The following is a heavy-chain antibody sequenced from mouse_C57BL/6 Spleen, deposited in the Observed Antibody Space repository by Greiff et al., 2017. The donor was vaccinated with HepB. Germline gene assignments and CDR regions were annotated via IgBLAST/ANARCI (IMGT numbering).Heavy chain of an antibody. CDR1: GYTFTSYW. D-gene: IGHD1-1*01. CDR3: ARGDYYGSTLFDY. Sequence: VQLQQSGAELVKPGASVKLSCKASGYTFTSYWMQWVKQRPGQGLEWIGEIDPSDSYTNYNQKFKGKATLTVDTSSSTAYMQLSSLTSEDSAVYYCARGDYYGSTLFDYWGQGTTLTVSS. V-gene: IGHV1-50*01. J-gene: IGHJ2*01. CDR2: IDPSDSYT.